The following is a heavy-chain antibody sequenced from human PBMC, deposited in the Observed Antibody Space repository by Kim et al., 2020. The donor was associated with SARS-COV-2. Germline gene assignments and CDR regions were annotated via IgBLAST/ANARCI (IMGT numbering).Heavy chain of an antibody. Sequence: GGSLRLSCAASGFTFSSYGMHWVRQAPGKGLEWVAVISYDGSNKYYADSVKGRFTISRDNSKNTLYLQMNSLRAEDTAVYYCAKGGLVYYYGMDVWGQGTTVTVSS. J-gene: IGHJ6*02. CDR2: ISYDGSNK. D-gene: IGHD2-8*02. V-gene: IGHV3-30*18. CDR1: GFTFSSYG. CDR3: AKGGLVYYYGMDV.